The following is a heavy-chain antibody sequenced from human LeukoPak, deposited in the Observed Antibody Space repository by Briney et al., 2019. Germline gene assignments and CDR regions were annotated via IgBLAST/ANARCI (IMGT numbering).Heavy chain of an antibody. Sequence: PSETLSLTCTVSGGSISSYYWSWIRQPAGKGLEWIGRIYTSGSTNYNPSLKSRVTMSVDTSKSQCTLKLSSVTAADTAVYYYARVGDYALKDWGQGTLVTVSS. CDR1: GGSISSYY. D-gene: IGHD3-16*01. CDR2: IYTSGST. CDR3: ARVGDYALKD. J-gene: IGHJ4*02. V-gene: IGHV4-4*07.